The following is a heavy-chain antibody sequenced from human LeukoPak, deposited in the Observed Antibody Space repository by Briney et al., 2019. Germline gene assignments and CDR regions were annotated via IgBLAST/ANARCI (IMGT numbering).Heavy chain of an antibody. Sequence: PSETLSLTCTVSGGSISSSSYYWGWIRQPPGKGLEWIGSIYYSANSYYNPSLKSRVTISVDTSKNQFSLKLSSVTAADTAVYYCARLFSSSWYRGAFDLWGQGTMVTVSS. J-gene: IGHJ3*01. D-gene: IGHD6-13*01. CDR2: IYYSANS. CDR3: ARLFSSSWYRGAFDL. V-gene: IGHV4-39*01. CDR1: GGSISSSSYY.